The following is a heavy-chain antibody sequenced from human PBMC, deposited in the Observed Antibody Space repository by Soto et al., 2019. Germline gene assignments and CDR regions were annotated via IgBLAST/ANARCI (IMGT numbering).Heavy chain of an antibody. CDR2: ISWNSGSI. CDR1: GFTFGDYA. D-gene: IGHD6-19*01. V-gene: IGHV3-9*01. J-gene: IGHJ4*02. Sequence: LRLSCAASGFTFGDYAMQWVRQAPGKGLEWVSAISWNSGSIDYADSVKGRFTISRDNAKNSLYLQMNSLRAEDTALYYCAKSHTTSGWYVTTDYWGQGTRVTVSS. CDR3: AKSHTTSGWYVTTDY.